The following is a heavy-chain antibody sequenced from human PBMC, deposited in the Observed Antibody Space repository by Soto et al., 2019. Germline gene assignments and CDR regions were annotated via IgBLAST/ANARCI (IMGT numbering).Heavy chain of an antibody. CDR2: IIPEFGTA. J-gene: IGHJ3*02. V-gene: IGHV1-69*13. CDR3: ARIGGSYSSKDAFDI. D-gene: IGHD1-26*01. CDR1: GYTRTELS. Sequence: ASVKVSCKVSGYTRTELSVHWVRQAPGKGLEWMGGIIPEFGTANYAQKFQGRVTITADESTSTAYMELSSLRSEDTAVYYCARIGGSYSSKDAFDIWGQGTMVTVSS.